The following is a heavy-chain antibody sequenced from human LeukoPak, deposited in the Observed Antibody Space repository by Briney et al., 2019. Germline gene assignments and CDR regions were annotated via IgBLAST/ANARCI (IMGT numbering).Heavy chain of an antibody. CDR1: GFTFSSYA. V-gene: IGHV3-23*01. J-gene: IGHJ4*02. D-gene: IGHD6-13*01. CDR2: ISGSGGST. CDR3: TTDLPSSSRWSNDW. Sequence: PGGSLRLSCAASGFTFSSYAMSWVRQAPGKGLEWVSAISGSGGSTYYADSVKGRFTISRDNSKNTLYLQMNSLRAEDTAVYYCTTDLPSSSRWSNDWWGQGTQVTVSS.